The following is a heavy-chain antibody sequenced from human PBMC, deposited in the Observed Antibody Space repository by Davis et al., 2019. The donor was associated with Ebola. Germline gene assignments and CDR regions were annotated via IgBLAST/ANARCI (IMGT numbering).Heavy chain of an antibody. J-gene: IGHJ6*02. CDR3: ARDGPHYDFWSGYYHYYYGMDV. V-gene: IGHV3-48*01. Sequence: GESLKISCAASGFTFSSYSMNWVRQAPGKGLEWVSYISSSSSTIYYADSVKGRFTISRDNAKNSLYLQMNSLRAEDTAVYYCARDGPHYDFWSGYYHYYYGMDVWGQGTTVTVSS. CDR2: ISSSSSTI. D-gene: IGHD3-3*01. CDR1: GFTFSSYS.